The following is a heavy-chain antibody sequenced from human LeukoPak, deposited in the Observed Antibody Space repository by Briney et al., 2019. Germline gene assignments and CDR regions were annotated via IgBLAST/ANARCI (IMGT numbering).Heavy chain of an antibody. CDR1: GFTFGNYA. D-gene: IGHD6-13*01. V-gene: IGHV3-21*01. Sequence: GGSLRLSCEASGFTFGNYAMNWVRQAPGKGLEWVSSISSASTYIYYADSVKGRFTISRDNAKNSLYLQMDSLRAEDTAVYCCARDLQQQLVGYYGMDVWGQGTTVTVSS. J-gene: IGHJ6*02. CDR2: ISSASTYI. CDR3: ARDLQQQLVGYYGMDV.